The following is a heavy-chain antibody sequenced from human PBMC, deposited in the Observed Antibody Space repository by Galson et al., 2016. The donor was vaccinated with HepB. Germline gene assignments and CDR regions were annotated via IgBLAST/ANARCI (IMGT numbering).Heavy chain of an antibody. V-gene: IGHV3-30*03. Sequence: SLRLSCAASGFIFSNYDMHWVRQAPGKGLEWVATCADNGRRIYYADSVRGRFTISRDNSKNIFYLQMSSLSVEDTAVYYGARDVRYWYGSDYFHYAMDVWGKGTTVTVSS. D-gene: IGHD2-8*02. CDR2: CADNGRRI. J-gene: IGHJ6*04. CDR1: GFIFSNYD. CDR3: ARDVRYWYGSDYFHYAMDV.